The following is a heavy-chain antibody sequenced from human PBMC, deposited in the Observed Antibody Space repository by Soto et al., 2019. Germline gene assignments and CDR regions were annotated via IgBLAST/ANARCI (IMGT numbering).Heavy chain of an antibody. CDR3: ARGARVSYPRDNYYCYAMDV. CDR2: IYPGDSDT. CDR1: GYSFTSYW. D-gene: IGHD1-26*01. J-gene: IGHJ6*02. V-gene: IGHV5-51*01. Sequence: GESLKISCKGSGYSFTSYWIGWVRQMPGKGLEWMGIIYPGDSDTRYSPSFQGQVTISADKSISTAYLQWSSLKASDTAMYYCARGARVSYPRDNYYCYAMDVWGQRTTVTVSS.